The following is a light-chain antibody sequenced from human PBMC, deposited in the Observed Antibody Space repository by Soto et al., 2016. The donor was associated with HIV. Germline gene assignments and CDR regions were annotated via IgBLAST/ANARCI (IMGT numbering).Light chain of an antibody. CDR3: YSAADNNLGV. J-gene: IGLJ1*01. Sequence: SYELTQPSSVSVSPGQTARITCSGDVLAKKYARWFQQKPGQAPVLVIYKDSERPPGIPERFSGSSSGTTVTLTISGAQVEDEADYYCYSAADNNLGVFGTGTKVTVL. CDR1: VLAKKY. V-gene: IGLV3-27*01. CDR2: KDS.